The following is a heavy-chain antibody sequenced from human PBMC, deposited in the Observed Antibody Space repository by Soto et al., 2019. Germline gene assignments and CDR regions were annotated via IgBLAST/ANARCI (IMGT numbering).Heavy chain of an antibody. Sequence: VGSLRLSCVASGCSFSNYNMNWVRHSPGKGLEWVSYITDSSDTVHYADSVRGRFTISRDNAESSMYLQMNGLRDEDTAVYFCARAFANRYYFDAGGRGTLVTVS. CDR1: GCSFSNYN. V-gene: IGHV3-48*02. CDR2: ITDSSDTV. J-gene: IGHJ4*02. D-gene: IGHD3-3*01. CDR3: ARAFANRYYFDA.